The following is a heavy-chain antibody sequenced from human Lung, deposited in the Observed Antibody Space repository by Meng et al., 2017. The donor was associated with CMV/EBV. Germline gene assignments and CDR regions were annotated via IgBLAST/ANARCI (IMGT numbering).Heavy chain of an antibody. CDR1: GGSISSGDYY. D-gene: IGHD4-11*01. CDR3: ARDRTTGRYFDY. J-gene: IGHJ4*02. CDR2: IYYSGST. V-gene: IGHV4-30-4*01. Sequence: VQLQESGPGLVKPPQTLSLTCTVSGGSISSGDYYWSWIRQPPGKGLEWIGYIYYSGSTYYNPSLKSRVTISVDTSKNQFSLKLSSVTAADTAVYYCARDRTTGRYFDYWGQGTLVTVSS.